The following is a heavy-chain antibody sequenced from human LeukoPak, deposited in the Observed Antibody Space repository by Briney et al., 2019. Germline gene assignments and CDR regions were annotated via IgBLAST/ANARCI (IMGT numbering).Heavy chain of an antibody. CDR2: IRYDGSDR. CDR3: AKRGRSGSPGYYMDI. J-gene: IGHJ6*03. Sequence: GGSLRLSCAASGFTFRIYGIHWVRQAPGKGLEWVAFIRYDGSDRYYGDSVRGRVTVSRDNSKNTLFLQMESLRAVDTAVYYCAKRGRSGSPGYYMDIWGKGTTVTVSS. D-gene: IGHD3-3*01. V-gene: IGHV3-30*02. CDR1: GFTFRIYG.